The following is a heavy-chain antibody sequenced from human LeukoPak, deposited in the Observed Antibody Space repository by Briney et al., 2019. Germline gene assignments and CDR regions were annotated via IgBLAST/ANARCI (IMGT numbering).Heavy chain of an antibody. CDR2: INHSGST. V-gene: IGHV4-34*01. J-gene: IGHJ5*02. D-gene: IGHD3-10*01. Sequence: SETLSLTCAVYGGSFSGYYWSWIRQPPGKGLEWIGEINHSGSTNYNPSLKSRVTMSVDTSKNQFSLRLSSVTAADTAVYYCARVGGIDPWGQGTLVTVSS. CDR3: ARVGGIDP. CDR1: GGSFSGYY.